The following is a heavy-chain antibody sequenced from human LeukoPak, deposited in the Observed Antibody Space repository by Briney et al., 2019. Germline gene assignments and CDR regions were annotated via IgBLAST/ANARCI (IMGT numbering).Heavy chain of an antibody. D-gene: IGHD6-13*01. CDR1: GYTFTGYY. Sequence: ASVQVSCKASGYTFTGYYMHWVRQAPGQGLEWMGWINPNSGGTNYAQKFQGWVTMTRDTSISTAYMELSRLRSDDTAVYYCAREGRTYSSSWLDYWGQGTLVTVSS. J-gene: IGHJ4*02. CDR2: INPNSGGT. V-gene: IGHV1-2*04. CDR3: AREGRTYSSSWLDY.